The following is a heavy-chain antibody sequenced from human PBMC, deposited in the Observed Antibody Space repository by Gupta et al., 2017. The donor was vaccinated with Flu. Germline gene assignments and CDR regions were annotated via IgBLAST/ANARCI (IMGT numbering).Heavy chain of an antibody. D-gene: IGHD3-9*01. J-gene: IGHJ4*02. CDR2: INPNIGTT. Sequence: QVQLVQSGAEVKKSGASVKISCKASGYTFTSYYLHWVRQAPGQGLEWVGLINPNIGTTTLAQRFQGRVTMTRDTSTSTVYMDLSSLKYEDTAIYYCARWGRGKTFHDILSGDDEAPDYWGQGTLVTVSS. CDR3: ARWGRGKTFHDILSGDDEAPDY. V-gene: IGHV1-46*01. CDR1: GYTFTSYY.